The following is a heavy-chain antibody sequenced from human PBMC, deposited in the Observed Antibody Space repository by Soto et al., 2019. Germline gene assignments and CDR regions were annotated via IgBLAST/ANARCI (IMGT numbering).Heavy chain of an antibody. CDR1: GYTFSTFG. CDR3: TRAIAGGYGHTTLDY. J-gene: IGHJ4*02. D-gene: IGHD5-18*01. CDR2: IYVYNGNT. V-gene: IGHV1-18*01. Sequence: QVQLVQSGVEVKKPGASVRVSCTSSGYTFSTFGISWVRQAPGQGLEWMGWIYVYNGNTDYAEKFQGRVTMTADTSTRTAYMELRSPASDDTAAYFCTRAIAGGYGHTTLDYWGQGTLVTVSS.